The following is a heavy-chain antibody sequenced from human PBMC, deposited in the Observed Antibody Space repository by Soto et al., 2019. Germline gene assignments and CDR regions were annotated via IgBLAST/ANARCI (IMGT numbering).Heavy chain of an antibody. Sequence: GASVKVSCKASGYTFTSYAMHWVRQAPGQRLEWMGCLNAGNGNTKYSQKFQGRVTITRDTSASTAYMELSSLRSEDTAVYYCARDLGSWHYYYYGMDVWGQGTTVTVSS. V-gene: IGHV1-3*01. CDR1: GYTFTSYA. J-gene: IGHJ6*02. CDR3: ARDLGSWHYYYYGMDV. D-gene: IGHD6-13*01. CDR2: LNAGNGNT.